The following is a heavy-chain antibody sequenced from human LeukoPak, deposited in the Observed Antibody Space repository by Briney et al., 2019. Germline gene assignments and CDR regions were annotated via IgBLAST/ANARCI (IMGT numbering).Heavy chain of an antibody. CDR3: AKDRGQLVPKYNWFDP. Sequence: GGSLRLSCAASGFTFSSYGMHWVRQAPGKGLEWVSAISSSGSSTYYADSVKGRFTISRDNSKNTLYLQMNSLRAEDTAVYYCAKDRGQLVPKYNWFDPWGQGTLVTVSS. D-gene: IGHD6-6*01. CDR2: ISSSGSST. J-gene: IGHJ5*02. CDR1: GFTFSSYG. V-gene: IGHV3-23*01.